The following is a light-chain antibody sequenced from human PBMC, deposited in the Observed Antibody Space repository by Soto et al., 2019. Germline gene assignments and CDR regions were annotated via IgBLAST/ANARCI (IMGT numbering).Light chain of an antibody. Sequence: EIVMAQSPATLSLSPGGRATLPCRASQTIDNTLAWYQRKPGQAPRLLIYDASTRATGVPARFSGSGSGTDFTLTISSLQSEDFAVYYCQHYNYWPYTFGQGTKVDI. CDR2: DAS. CDR1: QTIDNT. J-gene: IGKJ2*01. V-gene: IGKV3-15*01. CDR3: QHYNYWPYT.